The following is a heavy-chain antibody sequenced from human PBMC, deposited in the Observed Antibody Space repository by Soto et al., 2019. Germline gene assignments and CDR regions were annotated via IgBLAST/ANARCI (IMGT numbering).Heavy chain of an antibody. CDR1: GRTFSSYA. CDR3: ARGPEVVITFGGPLPLGAFDI. J-gene: IGHJ3*02. V-gene: IGHV1-69*01. D-gene: IGHD3-16*01. CDR2: IIPIFGTA. Sequence: QVQLVQSGAEVKKPGSSVKVSCKASGRTFSSYAISWVRQAPGQGLEWMGGIIPIFGTANYAQKFQGRVMITADESTSTDYRELSSLRFEDTAVYYCARGPEVVITFGGPLPLGAFDIWGQGTMVTVSS.